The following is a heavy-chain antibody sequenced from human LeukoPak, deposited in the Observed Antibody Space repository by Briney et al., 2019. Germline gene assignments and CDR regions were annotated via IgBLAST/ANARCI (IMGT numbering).Heavy chain of an antibody. CDR2: ISTSGSTI. J-gene: IGHJ6*02. Sequence: GGSLRLSCAASGFTFSNAWMSWVRQAPGKGLEWVSYISTSGSTIHYADSVKGRFTFSRDNAKNSVFLQMNSLRVEDTAVYFCARDFLGRSAAPRRGMDVWGHGTSVTVSS. V-gene: IGHV3-11*04. D-gene: IGHD6-6*01. CDR1: GFTFSNAW. CDR3: ARDFLGRSAAPRRGMDV.